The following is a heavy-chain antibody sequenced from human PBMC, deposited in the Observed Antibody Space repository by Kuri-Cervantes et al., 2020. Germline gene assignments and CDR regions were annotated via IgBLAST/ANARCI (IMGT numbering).Heavy chain of an antibody. J-gene: IGHJ4*02. Sequence: GESLKISCTASGLSLTSYNFHWVRQTPGKRLEWVALVSFDGNNKYYADSVEGRFSISRDTSKNTLYLQLNGLRAEDTAVYYCVRDGVGDIHFDYWGQGTLVTVSS. CDR1: GLSLTSYN. V-gene: IGHV3-30-3*01. D-gene: IGHD1-26*01. CDR2: VSFDGNNK. CDR3: VRDGVGDIHFDY.